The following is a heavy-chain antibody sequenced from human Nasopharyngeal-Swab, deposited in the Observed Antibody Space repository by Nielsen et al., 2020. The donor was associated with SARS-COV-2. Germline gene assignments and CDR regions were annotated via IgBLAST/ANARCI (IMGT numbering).Heavy chain of an antibody. CDR2: RYYRFKWYN. CDR3: ARDPVAGTFDY. CDR1: GDSVSSHSAA. Sequence: SCAISGDSVSSHSAAWHWIRQSPSRGLEWLGRRYYRFKWYNDYAVSVKSRITINPDTSKNQFSLQLNSVTPEDTAVYYCARDPVAGTFDYWGQGTLVTVSS. V-gene: IGHV6-1*01. J-gene: IGHJ4*02. D-gene: IGHD6-19*01.